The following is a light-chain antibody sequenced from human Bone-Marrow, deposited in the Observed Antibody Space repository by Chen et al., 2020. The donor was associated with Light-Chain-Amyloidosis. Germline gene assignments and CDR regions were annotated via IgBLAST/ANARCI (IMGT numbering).Light chain of an antibody. CDR1: DLPTKY. CDR3: ESADSSGPYEVI. V-gene: IGLV3-25*03. Sequence: SYELTQPPSVSVSPGQTARITCSGDDLPTKYAYWYQQKPGQAPVLVIHRDTERPSGISERFSGSRSGTTATLTISGVQAEDEADYHCESADSSGPYEVILGGGTKLTVL. CDR2: RDT. J-gene: IGLJ2*01.